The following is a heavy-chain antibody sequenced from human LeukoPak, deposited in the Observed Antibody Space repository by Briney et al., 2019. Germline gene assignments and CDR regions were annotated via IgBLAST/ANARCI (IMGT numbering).Heavy chain of an antibody. Sequence: GGSLRLSCAASGFTFSDYYMSWIRQAPGKGLEWVSYISSSGSTIYYADSVKGRFTISRDNAKNSLYLQMNSLRAEDTAVYYCARRRYSGSYLDAFDIWGQGTMVTVSS. CDR3: ARRRYSGSYLDAFDI. V-gene: IGHV3-11*04. D-gene: IGHD1-26*01. CDR2: ISSSGSTI. J-gene: IGHJ3*02. CDR1: GFTFSDYY.